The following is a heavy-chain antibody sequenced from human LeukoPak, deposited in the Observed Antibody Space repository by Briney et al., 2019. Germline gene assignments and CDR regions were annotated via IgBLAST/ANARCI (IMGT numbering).Heavy chain of an antibody. D-gene: IGHD3-16*02. CDR1: GFTFSSYA. V-gene: IGHV3-23*01. CDR3: AKTGLRLGELSSTFALYYFDY. CDR2: ISGSGGST. Sequence: AGGSLRLSCAASGFTFSSYAMIWVREAPGEGLEWVSAISGSGGSTYYADSVKGRFTISRDNSKNTLYLQMNSLRAEDTAVYYCAKTGLRLGELSSTFALYYFDYWGQGTLVTVSS. J-gene: IGHJ4*02.